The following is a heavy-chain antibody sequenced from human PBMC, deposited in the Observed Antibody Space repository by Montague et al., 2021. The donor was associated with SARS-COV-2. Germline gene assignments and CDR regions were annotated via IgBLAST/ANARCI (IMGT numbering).Heavy chain of an antibody. CDR2: ISGSGGST. D-gene: IGHD1-14*01. CDR1: GFTFSSYA. J-gene: IGHJ4*02. Sequence: SLRLSCAASGFTFSSYAMSWVRQAPGKGLEWVSAISGSGGSTYYADSVKGRFTISRDNSKNTLYLQMDSLKTEDTAMYFCSRQTVSVHDYWGQGTLVTVSS. CDR3: SRQTVSVHDY. V-gene: IGHV3-23*01.